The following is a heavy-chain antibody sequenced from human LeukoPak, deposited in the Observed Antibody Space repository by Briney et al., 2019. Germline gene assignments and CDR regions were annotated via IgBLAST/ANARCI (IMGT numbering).Heavy chain of an antibody. D-gene: IGHD2-15*01. CDR2: ISSSSSTI. V-gene: IGHV3-48*01. Sequence: GGSLRLSCAASGFTFSSYSTNWVRQAPGKGLEWVSYISSSSSTIYYADSVKGRFTISRDNAKNSLYLQMNSLRAEDTAVYYCARHPPYGGSPYYYYMDVWGKGTTVTVSS. J-gene: IGHJ6*03. CDR3: ARHPPYGGSPYYYYMDV. CDR1: GFTFSSYS.